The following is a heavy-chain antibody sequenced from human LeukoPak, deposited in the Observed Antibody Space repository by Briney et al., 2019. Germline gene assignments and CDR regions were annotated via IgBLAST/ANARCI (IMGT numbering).Heavy chain of an antibody. CDR3: AKANGGNNARFDY. J-gene: IGHJ4*02. V-gene: IGHV3-33*06. Sequence: GSLRLSCXASGFTFSTYGVHWVRQAPGKGLEWVAVIWYDGSNKYYADSVKGRFTISRDNSKNTLYLQMNSLRAEDTAVYYCAKANGGNNARFDYWGQGTLVTVSS. CDR1: GFTFSTYG. D-gene: IGHD4-23*01. CDR2: IWYDGSNK.